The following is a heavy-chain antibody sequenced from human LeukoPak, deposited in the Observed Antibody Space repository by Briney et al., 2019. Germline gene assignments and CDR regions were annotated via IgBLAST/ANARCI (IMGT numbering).Heavy chain of an antibody. Sequence: PGGSLRLSCAASGFTFSNYVLSWVRQAPGKGLEWVAGISYDEMYQYYADSVKGRFTISRDNSKNTLFLQMNSLRAEDTAIYYCAKDRDYYGSGSDYWGQGTLVTVSS. D-gene: IGHD3-10*01. V-gene: IGHV3-30*18. CDR2: ISYDEMYQ. J-gene: IGHJ4*02. CDR1: GFTFSNYV. CDR3: AKDRDYYGSGSDY.